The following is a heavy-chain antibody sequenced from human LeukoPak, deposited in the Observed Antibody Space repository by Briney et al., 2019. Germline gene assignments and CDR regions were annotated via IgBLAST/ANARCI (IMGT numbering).Heavy chain of an antibody. Sequence: ASVKVSCKASGYTFTSYGISWVRQAPGQGLEWMGWISGYNGNTNYAQEKLQGRVTMTTDTSTSTAYMELRSLRSGDTDVYYCARDLKRGYSSGRYSWGTGSSNDYWGQGTLVTVSS. CDR2: ISGYNGNT. V-gene: IGHV1-18*01. D-gene: IGHD6-19*01. CDR1: GYTFTSYG. CDR3: ARDLKRGYSSGRYSWGTGSSNDY. J-gene: IGHJ4*02.